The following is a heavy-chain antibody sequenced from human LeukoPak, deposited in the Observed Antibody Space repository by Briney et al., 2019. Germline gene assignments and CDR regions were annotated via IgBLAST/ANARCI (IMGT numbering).Heavy chain of an antibody. J-gene: IGHJ4*02. D-gene: IGHD3-16*01. CDR3: ARDLVH. CDR2: IYYSGST. V-gene: IGHV4-59*01. Sequence: SETLSLTCTVSGSSISSYYWSWIRQPPGKGLEWIGYIYYSGSTNYNPSLKSRVTISVDTSKNQFSLKLSSVTAADTAVYYCARDLVHWGQGTLVTVSS. CDR1: GSSISSYY.